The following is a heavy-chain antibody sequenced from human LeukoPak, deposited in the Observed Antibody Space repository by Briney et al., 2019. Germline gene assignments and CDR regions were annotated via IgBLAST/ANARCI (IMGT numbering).Heavy chain of an antibody. Sequence: SGGSLRLSCAASGFTFSSYAMSWVRQAPGKGLEWVSAISGSGGSTYYADSVKGRFTISRDNSKNTLYLQMNSLRAEDTAVYYCASHLGGSTSSINFDYWGQGTLVTVSS. V-gene: IGHV3-23*01. D-gene: IGHD2-2*01. J-gene: IGHJ4*02. CDR3: ASHLGGSTSSINFDY. CDR1: GFTFSSYA. CDR2: ISGSGGST.